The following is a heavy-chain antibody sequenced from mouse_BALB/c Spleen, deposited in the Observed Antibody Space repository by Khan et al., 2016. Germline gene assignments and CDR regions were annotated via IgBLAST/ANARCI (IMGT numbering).Heavy chain of an antibody. J-gene: IGHJ4*01. CDR3: ARDDYEAMDY. CDR2: ISSGSTTI. CDR1: GFTFSSFG. Sequence: EVELVESGGGLVQPGGSRKLSCAASGFTFSSFGMHWVRQAPEKGLEWVAYISSGSTTIYYADTVKGRFTISRDNPKNTLFLQMTSLRSEDTAMYDCARDDYEAMDYWGQGTSGTVSS. V-gene: IGHV5-17*02.